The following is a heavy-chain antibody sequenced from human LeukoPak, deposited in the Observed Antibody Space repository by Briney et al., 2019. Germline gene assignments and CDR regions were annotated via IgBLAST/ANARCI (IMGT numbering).Heavy chain of an antibody. V-gene: IGHV4-59*08. D-gene: IGHD6-6*01. CDR1: GDSISSYY. CDR2: VHYSGST. CDR3: ARHSSLQGYYFDY. J-gene: IGHJ4*02. Sequence: PSETLSLTCTVSGDSISSYYWSWIRQPPGKGLEWIGYVHYSGSTNYHPSLKSRVTISVDTSKNQFSLKLSSVPAADTAVYYCARHSSLQGYYFDYWGQGTLVTVSS.